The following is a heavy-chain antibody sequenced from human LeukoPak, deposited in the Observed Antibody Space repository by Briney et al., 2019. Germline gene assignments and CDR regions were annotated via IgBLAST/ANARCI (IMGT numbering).Heavy chain of an antibody. D-gene: IGHD1-26*01. J-gene: IGHJ4*02. CDR2: IYYSGST. Sequence: SETLSLTCTVSGGSISSYYWSWIRQPPGKGLEWIGYIYYSGSTNYNPSLKSRVTISVDTSKNQFSLKLSSVTAADTAVYYCARAGATSEYFDYWGQGTLATVSS. CDR1: GGSISSYY. CDR3: ARAGATSEYFDY. V-gene: IGHV4-59*01.